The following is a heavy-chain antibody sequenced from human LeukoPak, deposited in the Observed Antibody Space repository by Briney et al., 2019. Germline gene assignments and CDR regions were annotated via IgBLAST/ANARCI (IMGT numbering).Heavy chain of an antibody. V-gene: IGHV3-30*04. CDR3: AREHNDIWTGSSYFDY. CDR2: ISYDGSNK. J-gene: IGHJ4*02. CDR1: GFTFSSYA. Sequence: GGSLRLSCAASGFTFSSYAMHWVRQAPGKGLEWVAVISYDGSNKYYADSVKGRFTISRDNSKNTLYLQMNSESAEDTAVYYCAREHNDIWTGSSYFDYWGQETLVTVSS. D-gene: IGHD3-9*01.